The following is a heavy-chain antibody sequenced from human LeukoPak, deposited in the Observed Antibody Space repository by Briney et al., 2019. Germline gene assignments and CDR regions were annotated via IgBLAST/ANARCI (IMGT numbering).Heavy chain of an antibody. J-gene: IGHJ4*02. V-gene: IGHV3-30-3*01. CDR1: GFTFSSYG. D-gene: IGHD6-6*01. CDR2: ISYDGSNK. CDR3: AREGIAARRYFDY. Sequence: GSLKLSCAASGFTFSSYGMHWVRPAPGKGLEWVAVISYDGSNKYYADSVKGRFTISRDNSKNTLYLQMNSLRAEDTAVYYCAREGIAARRYFDYWGQGTLVTVSS.